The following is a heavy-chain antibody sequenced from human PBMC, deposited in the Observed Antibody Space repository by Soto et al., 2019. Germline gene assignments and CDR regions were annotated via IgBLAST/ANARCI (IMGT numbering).Heavy chain of an antibody. V-gene: IGHV3-7*03. CDR1: GFTFRSDC. D-gene: IGHD3-3*01. J-gene: IGHJ4*02. CDR2: IKPDGSEK. Sequence: PGGSLRLSCSTSGFTFRSDCMTLVRQAPGKGPEWVANIKPDGSEKQYVDSVKGRFTVSRDNAKKSLDLQMNSLRVEDTAVYYCARAEDYDFWSGPPKYFDNWGQGTQVTVSS. CDR3: ARAEDYDFWSGPPKYFDN.